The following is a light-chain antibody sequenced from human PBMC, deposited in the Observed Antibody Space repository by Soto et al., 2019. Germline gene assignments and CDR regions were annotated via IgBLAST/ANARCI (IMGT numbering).Light chain of an antibody. Sequence: SALTQPASVSGSPGQSITISCTGTSSDVGGFNYVSWYQHHPGKAPKLMIYEVNNRPSGVSNRFSGSKSGNTASLTISGLQAEVEADYYCSSYTSSSTFYVFGSGTKVTGL. CDR3: SSYTSSSTFYV. CDR2: EVN. CDR1: SSDVGGFNY. V-gene: IGLV2-14*01. J-gene: IGLJ1*01.